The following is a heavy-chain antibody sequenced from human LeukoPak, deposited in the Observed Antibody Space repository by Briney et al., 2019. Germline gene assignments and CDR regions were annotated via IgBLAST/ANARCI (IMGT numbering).Heavy chain of an antibody. CDR2: IYYSGST. D-gene: IGHD4-17*01. J-gene: IGHJ4*02. V-gene: IGHV4-59*01. CDR3: ASGHVYGDYLDNLGLYY. Sequence: SETLSLTCTVSGGSISSYYWSWIRQPPGKGLEWIGYIYYSGSTNYNPSLKSRVTISVDTSKNQFSLKLSSVTAADTAVYYCASGHVYGDYLDNLGLYYWGQGTLVTVSS. CDR1: GGSISSYY.